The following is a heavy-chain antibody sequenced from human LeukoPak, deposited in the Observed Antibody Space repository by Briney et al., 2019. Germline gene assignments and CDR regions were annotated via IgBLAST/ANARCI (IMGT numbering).Heavy chain of an antibody. Sequence: SETLSLTCTVSGGSISSSSYYWGWIRQPPGTGLEWIGSIYYSGSTYYNPSLKSRVTMSVDTSKNQFSLNLSSVTAADTAVYYCAILRGATADYWGQGTLVTVSS. V-gene: IGHV4-39*01. CDR3: AILRGATADY. CDR1: GGSISSSSYY. CDR2: IYYSGST. D-gene: IGHD1-26*01. J-gene: IGHJ4*02.